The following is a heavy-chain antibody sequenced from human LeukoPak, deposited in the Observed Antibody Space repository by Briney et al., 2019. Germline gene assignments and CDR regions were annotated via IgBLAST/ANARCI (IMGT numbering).Heavy chain of an antibody. Sequence: PGGSLRLSCAASGFTFSTYGMHWVRQAPGKGLEWVAYIRSDGKYKPCADSVKGRFTISRDNSKNTMYLQMNSLRIDDTAVYYCATEGGSSDAFAFWGQGTKVTVSS. J-gene: IGHJ3*01. D-gene: IGHD1-26*01. CDR2: IRSDGKYK. CDR1: GFTFSTYG. V-gene: IGHV3-30*02. CDR3: ATEGGSSDAFAF.